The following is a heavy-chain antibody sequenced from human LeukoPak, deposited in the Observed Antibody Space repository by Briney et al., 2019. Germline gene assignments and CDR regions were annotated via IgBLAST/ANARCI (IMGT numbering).Heavy chain of an antibody. D-gene: IGHD2-15*01. CDR3: ARDRRRIKKGDGVVVVAAIFDY. CDR2: INPSGGST. CDR1: GYTFTSYY. Sequence: ASVKVSCKASGYTFTSYYMHWVRQAPGQGLEWMGIINPSGGSTSYAQKFQGRVTMTRDTSTSTVYMELSSLRSEDTAVYYCARDRRRIKKGDGVVVVAAIFDYWGRGTLVTVSS. J-gene: IGHJ4*02. V-gene: IGHV1-46*01.